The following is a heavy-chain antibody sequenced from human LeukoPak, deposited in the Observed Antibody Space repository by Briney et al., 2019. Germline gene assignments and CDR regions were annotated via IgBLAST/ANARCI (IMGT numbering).Heavy chain of an antibody. J-gene: IGHJ6*03. Sequence: SETLSLTCTVSGGSISSSSYYWGWIRQPPGKGLEWIGSIYYSGSTYYNPSLKSRVTISVDTSKNQFSLKLSSVTAADTAVYYCASNPSSWTYYYYYYMDVWGKGTTVTISS. CDR1: GGSISSSSYY. CDR3: ASNPSSWTYYYYYYMDV. D-gene: IGHD6-13*01. V-gene: IGHV4-39*01. CDR2: IYYSGST.